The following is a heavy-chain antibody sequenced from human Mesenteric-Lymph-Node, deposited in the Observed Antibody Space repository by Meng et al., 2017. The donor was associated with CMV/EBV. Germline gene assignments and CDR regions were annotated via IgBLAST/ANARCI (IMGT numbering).Heavy chain of an antibody. CDR2: IKQDGSEK. Sequence: GESLKISCAASGFAFSNAWMSWVRQAPGKGLEWVANIKQDGSEKYYVDSVKGRFTISRDNAKNSLYLQMNSLRAEDTAVYYCAGAYYYDSSGHDYWGQGTLVTVSS. CDR1: GFAFSNAW. V-gene: IGHV3-7*04. CDR3: AGAYYYDSSGHDY. D-gene: IGHD3-22*01. J-gene: IGHJ4*02.